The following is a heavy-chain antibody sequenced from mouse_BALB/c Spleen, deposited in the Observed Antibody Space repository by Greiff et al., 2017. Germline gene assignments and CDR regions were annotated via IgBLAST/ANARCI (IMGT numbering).Heavy chain of an antibody. CDR1: GFTFSSYA. CDR2: ISSGGSYT. J-gene: IGHJ4*01. D-gene: IGHD3-1*01. CDR3: AGYGYAMDY. V-gene: IGHV5-9-4*01. Sequence: EVMLVESGGGLVKPGGSLKLSCAASGFTFSSYAMSWVRQSPEKRLEWVAEISSGGSYTYYPDTVTGRFTISRDNAKNTLYLEMSSLRSEDTAMYYCAGYGYAMDYWGQGTSVTVSS.